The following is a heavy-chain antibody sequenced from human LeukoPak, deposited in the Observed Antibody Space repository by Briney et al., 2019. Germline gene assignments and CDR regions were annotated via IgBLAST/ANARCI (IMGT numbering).Heavy chain of an antibody. CDR3: AKDIEEWLVKGGGCFDY. Sequence: GGSLRLSCAASGFTFSGYAMNWVRQAPGKGLEWVAVISYDGSNKYYADSVKGRFTISRDNSKNTLYLQMNSLRAEDTAVYYCAKDIEEWLVKGGGCFDYWGQGTLVTVSS. D-gene: IGHD6-19*01. V-gene: IGHV3-30*18. CDR2: ISYDGSNK. J-gene: IGHJ4*02. CDR1: GFTFSGYA.